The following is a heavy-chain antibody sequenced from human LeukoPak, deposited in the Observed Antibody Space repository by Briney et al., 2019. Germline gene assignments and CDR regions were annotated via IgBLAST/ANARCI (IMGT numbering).Heavy chain of an antibody. D-gene: IGHD1-26*01. CDR3: ARDLLRIVGATTPTFDY. CDR2: ISAYNGNT. J-gene: IGHJ4*02. CDR1: GYIFTSYG. Sequence: ASVKVSCKASGYIFTSYGISWVRQAPGQGLEWMGWISAYNGNTNYAQKLQGRVTMTTDTSTSTAYMELRSLRSDDTAVYYCARDLLRIVGATTPTFDYWGQGTLVTVSS. V-gene: IGHV1-18*01.